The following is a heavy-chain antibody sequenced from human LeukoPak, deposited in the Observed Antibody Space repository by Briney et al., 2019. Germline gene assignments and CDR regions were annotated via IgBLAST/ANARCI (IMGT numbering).Heavy chain of an antibody. CDR3: ARGEAVAGTTGYYFDY. CDR1: GGSISSSSYY. CDR2: IYYSGST. V-gene: IGHV4-39*07. D-gene: IGHD6-19*01. J-gene: IGHJ4*02. Sequence: SETLSLTCTVSGGSISSSSYYWGWIRQPPGKGLEWIGSIYYSGSTYYNPSLKSRVTISVDTSKNQFSLKLSSVTAADTAVYYCARGEAVAGTTGYYFDYWGQGTLVTVSS.